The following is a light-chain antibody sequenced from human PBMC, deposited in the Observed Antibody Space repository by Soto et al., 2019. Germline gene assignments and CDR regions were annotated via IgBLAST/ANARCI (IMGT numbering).Light chain of an antibody. CDR3: QQYNSYSWT. V-gene: IGKV1-5*01. CDR1: QSISRR. Sequence: DIQMTHSPSTLPASVGDRVIITCRASQSISRRLAWYQQKPGKATRLLIYDVSTLESGVPSRFSGSGSGTEFTLTISGLQPDDFATYYCQQYNSYSWTFGQGTKVDIK. J-gene: IGKJ1*01. CDR2: DVS.